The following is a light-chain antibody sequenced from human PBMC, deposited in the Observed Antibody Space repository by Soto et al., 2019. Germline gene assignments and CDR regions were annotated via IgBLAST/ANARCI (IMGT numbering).Light chain of an antibody. CDR2: EVN. V-gene: IGLV2-18*01. Sequence: QSVLAQPPSVSGSPGQSVTISCTGTRSDVGSYNRVSWYQQPPGKAPKLLIYEVNKRPWGVPDRFSGSKSGNTATLTISGLQAEDEADYYCSFYTSTYTFVFGTGTKV. J-gene: IGLJ1*01. CDR1: RSDVGSYNR. CDR3: SFYTSTYTFV.